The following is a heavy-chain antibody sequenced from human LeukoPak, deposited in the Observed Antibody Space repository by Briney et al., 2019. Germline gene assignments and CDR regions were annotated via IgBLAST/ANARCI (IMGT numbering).Heavy chain of an antibody. CDR1: GFTFSDYY. J-gene: IGHJ4*02. CDR2: IFSGGAT. V-gene: IGHV3-66*04. D-gene: IGHD3-9*01. CDR3: TRLHYDILTGPFDY. Sequence: PGGSLRLSCAASGFTFSDYYMGWDRQAPGKGLEWVSVIFSGGATYYADSVKGRFIMSRDSSENTLYLQMDSLRAEDTAVYYCTRLHYDILTGPFDYWGQGTLVTVSS.